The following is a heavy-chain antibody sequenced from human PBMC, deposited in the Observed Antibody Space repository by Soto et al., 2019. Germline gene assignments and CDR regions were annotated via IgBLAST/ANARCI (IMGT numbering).Heavy chain of an antibody. CDR3: ARTLSGGFDY. CDR1: GDSLTRNY. V-gene: IGHV4-59*01. J-gene: IGHJ4*02. Sequence: PSETLSLTCTVSGDSLTRNYWSWIRQPPGKGLEWLAYIHSGRSTNYNPSLMSRVSISLDTSKSQFSLNLNSVTAADTAVYYCARTLSGGFDYWGQGTLVTVS. CDR2: IHSGRST.